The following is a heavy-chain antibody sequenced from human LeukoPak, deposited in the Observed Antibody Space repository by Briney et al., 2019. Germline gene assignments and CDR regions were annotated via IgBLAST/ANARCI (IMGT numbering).Heavy chain of an antibody. Sequence: GGSLRLSCAASGFTFSSNAMTWVRQAPGKGLAWVSVITANGGRTYYADSVKGRFTISRDNSKNTLSLQMNSLRADDTAVYYCAKDGAAPGSGGDYFDYWGQGTLVTVSS. CDR2: ITANGGRT. CDR3: AKDGAAPGSGGDYFDY. D-gene: IGHD3-10*01. CDR1: GFTFSSNA. V-gene: IGHV3-23*01. J-gene: IGHJ4*02.